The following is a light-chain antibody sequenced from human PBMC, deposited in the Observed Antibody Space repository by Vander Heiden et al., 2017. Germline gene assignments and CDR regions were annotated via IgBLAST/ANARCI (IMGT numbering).Light chain of an antibody. Sequence: IVLPPSPAPLPLSPGERASLSCRARQSDDSGFLGWYQQKPGQAPRLLIYGASSRATGTPDRFSGSGSGTDFTLTISTLEPEDSAVYYCHQYGSSPWTFGQGTKVETK. V-gene: IGKV3-20*01. CDR3: HQYGSSPWT. CDR2: GAS. J-gene: IGKJ1*01. CDR1: QSDDSGF.